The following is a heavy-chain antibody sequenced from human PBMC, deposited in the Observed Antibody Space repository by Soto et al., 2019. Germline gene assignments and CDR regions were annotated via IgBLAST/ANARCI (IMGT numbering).Heavy chain of an antibody. Sequence: PGESLKISCAASGFTFSYYTVHWVRRAPGKVLEWVSSISGIRDYIRYADSVKGRFTISRDNAKTSLYLQMNSLTAEDTAVYYCAREGVHNYNEYYFDYWGQGXLVTVYS. J-gene: IGHJ4*02. V-gene: IGHV3-21*06. CDR2: ISGIRDYI. D-gene: IGHD3-22*01. CDR3: AREGVHNYNEYYFDY. CDR1: GFTFSYYT.